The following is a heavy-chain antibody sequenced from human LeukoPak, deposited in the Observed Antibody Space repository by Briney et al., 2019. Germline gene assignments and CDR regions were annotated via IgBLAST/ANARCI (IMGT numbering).Heavy chain of an antibody. V-gene: IGHV3-9*01. J-gene: IGHJ6*02. CDR3: AKDMVRNPGNYYYGMDV. CDR2: ISWNSGSI. CDR1: GFTFDDYA. D-gene: IGHD3-10*01. Sequence: GGSLRLSCAASGFTFDDYAMHWVRQAPGKGLEWVSGISWNSGSIGYADSVKGRFTISRDNAKNSPYLQMNSLRAEDTALYYCAKDMVRNPGNYYYGMDVWGQGTTVTVSS.